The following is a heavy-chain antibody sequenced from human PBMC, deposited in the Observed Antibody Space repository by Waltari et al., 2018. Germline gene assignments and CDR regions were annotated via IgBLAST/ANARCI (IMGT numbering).Heavy chain of an antibody. CDR1: GGSIRSYY. V-gene: IGHV4-59*01. CDR2: IYYSGST. Sequence: QVQLQESGPGLVKPSETLSLTCTVSGGSIRSYYWSWIRQPPGKGLEWIGYIYYSGSTNYNPSLKSRVTISVDTSKNQFSLKLSSVTAADTAVYYCARDSGSYSDYWGQGTLVTVSS. D-gene: IGHD1-26*01. J-gene: IGHJ4*02. CDR3: ARDSGSYSDY.